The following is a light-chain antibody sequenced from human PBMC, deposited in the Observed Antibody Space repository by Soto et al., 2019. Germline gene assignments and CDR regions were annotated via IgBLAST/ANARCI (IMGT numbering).Light chain of an antibody. V-gene: IGKV1-39*01. Sequence: DIHLTQSPSSLSAAVGYRVTITWRASQAILTYLNWFQQKAGKAPEVLIYGASSLRSGVPSRFTGSGSATDFTLTISSLQPEDAGTYFCQQTFSPAVTFGGGTKVDIK. CDR2: GAS. CDR3: QQTFSPAVT. CDR1: QAILTY. J-gene: IGKJ4*01.